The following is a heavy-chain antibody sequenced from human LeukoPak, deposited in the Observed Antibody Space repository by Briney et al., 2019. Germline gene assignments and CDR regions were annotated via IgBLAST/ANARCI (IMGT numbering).Heavy chain of an antibody. V-gene: IGHV3-33*06. CDR3: AKEPHYSNYAYYMDV. D-gene: IGHD4-11*01. J-gene: IGHJ6*03. Sequence: GRSLRLSCAASGFTFSSYGMHWVRQAPGKGLEWVAVIWYDGSNKYYADSEKGRFTISRDNSKNTLYLQMNSLRAEDTAVYYCAKEPHYSNYAYYMDVWGKGTTVTVSS. CDR1: GFTFSSYG. CDR2: IWYDGSNK.